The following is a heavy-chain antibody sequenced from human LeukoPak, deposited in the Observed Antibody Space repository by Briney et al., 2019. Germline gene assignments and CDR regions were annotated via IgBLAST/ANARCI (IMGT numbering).Heavy chain of an antibody. CDR1: GYTFTGYY. CDR3: AREDIVATLRHAVYYYYGMDV. CDR2: INPNSGGT. V-gene: IGHV1-2*02. Sequence: ASVKVSCKASGYTFTGYYMHWVRQAPGQGLEWMGWINPNSGGTNYAQKLQGRVTMTTDTSTSTAYMELRSLRSDDTAVYYCAREDIVATLRHAVYYYYGMDVWGQGTTVTVSS. J-gene: IGHJ6*02. D-gene: IGHD5-12*01.